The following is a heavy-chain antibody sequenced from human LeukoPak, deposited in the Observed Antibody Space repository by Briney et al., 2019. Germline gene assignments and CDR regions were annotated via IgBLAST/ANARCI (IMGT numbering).Heavy chain of an antibody. CDR2: IFYSGST. CDR3: ARHSPGYPGFDP. Sequence: SETLSLTCTVSGGSISSYYWSWIRQPPGKGLEWIGYIFYSGSTNYNPSLKSRVTISVDTSKNQFSLKLRSVTAADTAVYYCARHSPGYPGFDPWGQGTLVTVSS. CDR1: GGSISSYY. D-gene: IGHD2-15*01. J-gene: IGHJ5*02. V-gene: IGHV4-59*08.